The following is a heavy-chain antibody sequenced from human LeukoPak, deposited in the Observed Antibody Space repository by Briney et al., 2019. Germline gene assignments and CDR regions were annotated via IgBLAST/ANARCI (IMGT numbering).Heavy chain of an antibody. V-gene: IGHV1-69*13. Sequence: ASVKVSCKASGGTFSSYAISWVRQAPGQGLEWMGGIIPIFGTANYAQKFQGRVTITADESTSTAYMELSSLRSEDTAVYYCARDRSGSLSFDYWGQGTLVTVSS. CDR3: ARDRSGSLSFDY. J-gene: IGHJ4*02. CDR2: IIPIFGTA. CDR1: GGTFSSYA. D-gene: IGHD1-26*01.